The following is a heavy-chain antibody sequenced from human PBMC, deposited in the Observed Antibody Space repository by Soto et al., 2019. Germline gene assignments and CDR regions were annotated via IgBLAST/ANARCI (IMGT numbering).Heavy chain of an antibody. CDR2: TYYRSKWYN. J-gene: IGHJ4*02. CDR3: ARDGLCIWFNFCS. CDR1: GDSVSSNSAT. D-gene: IGHD6-13*01. V-gene: IGHV6-1*01. Sequence: SQTLSLTCAISGDSVSSNSATWNWIRQSPSRGLEWLGRTYYRSKWYNDYAVSVKGRITINPDTSKNQFSLQLNSLPPENTDVDFCARDGLCIWFNFCSWGQGTLCTASS.